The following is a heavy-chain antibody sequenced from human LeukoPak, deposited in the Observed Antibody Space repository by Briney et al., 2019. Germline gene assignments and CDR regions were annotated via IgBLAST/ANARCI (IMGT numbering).Heavy chain of an antibody. D-gene: IGHD3-9*01. V-gene: IGHV3-48*01. CDR1: GFTFSSYW. Sequence: PGGSLRLSCAASGFTFSSYWMHWVRQAPGKGLEWVSYISSSSSTIYYADSVKGRFTISRDNAKNSLYLQMNSLRAEDTAVYYCARLGVYDILTGYYEDYYYYMDVWGKGTTVTVSS. CDR2: ISSSSSTI. J-gene: IGHJ6*03. CDR3: ARLGVYDILTGYYEDYYYYMDV.